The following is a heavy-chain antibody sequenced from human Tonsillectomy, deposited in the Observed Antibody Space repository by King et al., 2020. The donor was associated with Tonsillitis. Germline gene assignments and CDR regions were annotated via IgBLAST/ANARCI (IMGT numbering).Heavy chain of an antibody. CDR2: INPDSGGT. Sequence: QLVQSGAEVKKPGASVKVSCKTSGYTFTDYYMHWVRQAPGQGLEWVGWINPDSGGTNYAQNFQGRVTMTRDTSIRTAYMALTRLTSDDTAVYYCARAAYSYDTSGYNYWGQGTLVTVSS. CDR3: ARAAYSYDTSGYNY. V-gene: IGHV1-2*02. D-gene: IGHD3-22*01. CDR1: GYTFTDYY. J-gene: IGHJ4*01.